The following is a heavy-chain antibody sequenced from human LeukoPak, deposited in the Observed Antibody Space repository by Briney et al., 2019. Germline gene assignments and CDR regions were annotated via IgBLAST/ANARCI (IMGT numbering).Heavy chain of an antibody. Sequence: GRSLRLSCAASGFTFSSYGMHWVRQAPGKGLEWVAVISYDGSNKYYADSVKDRFTISRDNSKNTLYLQMNSLRAEDTAVYYCAKGGGGYSSSWGANQIDYWGQGTLVTVSS. CDR2: ISYDGSNK. V-gene: IGHV3-30*18. D-gene: IGHD6-13*01. CDR3: AKGGGGYSSSWGANQIDY. J-gene: IGHJ4*02. CDR1: GFTFSSYG.